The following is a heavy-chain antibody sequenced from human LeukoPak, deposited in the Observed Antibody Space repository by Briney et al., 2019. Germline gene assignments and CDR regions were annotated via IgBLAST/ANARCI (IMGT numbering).Heavy chain of an antibody. Sequence: PSETLSLTCTVSGGSISSYYWSWIRQPAGKGLEWIGRIYTSGSTNYNPSLKSRVTMSVDTSKNQFSLKLSSATAADTAVYYCARDCSSTSCPPSGKAFDIWGQGTMVTVSS. CDR3: ARDCSSTSCPPSGKAFDI. J-gene: IGHJ3*02. D-gene: IGHD2-2*01. CDR1: GGSISSYY. V-gene: IGHV4-4*07. CDR2: IYTSGST.